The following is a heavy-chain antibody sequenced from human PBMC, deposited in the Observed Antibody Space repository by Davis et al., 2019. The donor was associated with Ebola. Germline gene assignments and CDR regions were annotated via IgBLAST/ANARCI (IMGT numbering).Heavy chain of an antibody. J-gene: IGHJ2*01. CDR2: ISAYNGNT. D-gene: IGHD6-6*01. CDR3: ASGLVRGESYWYFDL. V-gene: IGHV1-18*01. Sequence: ASVKVSCQASSYPFPSSGISWVRQAPGQGLEWMGWISAYNGNTNYAQKLQGRVTMTTDTSRSTAYMELRSLRSDDTAVYYCASGLVRGESYWYFDLWGRGTLVTVSS. CDR1: SYPFPSSG.